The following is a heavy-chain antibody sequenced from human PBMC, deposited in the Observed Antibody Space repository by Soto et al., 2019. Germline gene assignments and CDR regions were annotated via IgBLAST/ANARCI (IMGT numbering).Heavy chain of an antibody. V-gene: IGHV3-21*01. CDR3: SGCSGGACHQNYGMDV. CDR2: ISPSTSHI. J-gene: IGHJ6*02. CDR1: GFTFSSCT. D-gene: IGHD2-15*01. Sequence: EVHLVESGGGLVKPGGSLRLSCAVSGFTFSSCTMNWVRQAPGKGLEWVSSISPSTSHIYYADSVKGRFTIYRDNAKNSLFLHMNSLRAEDTAVYYCSGCSGGACHQNYGMDVWGQGTTVTVSS.